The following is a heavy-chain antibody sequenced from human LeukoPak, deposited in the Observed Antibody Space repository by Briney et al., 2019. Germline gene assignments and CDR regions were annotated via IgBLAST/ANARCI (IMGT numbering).Heavy chain of an antibody. D-gene: IGHD3-9*01. CDR1: GYTFTSYD. V-gene: IGHV1-8*03. CDR3: ARGLRVLRYFDWFVPPGFLYWFDP. Sequence: ASVNVSCKPSGYTFTSYDINWVRQATGQGLEWMGWMNPNSGNTGYAQKFQGRVTITRNTSISTAYMELSSLRSEDTAVYYCARGLRVLRYFDWFVPPGFLYWFDPWGQGTLVTVSS. CDR2: MNPNSGNT. J-gene: IGHJ5*02.